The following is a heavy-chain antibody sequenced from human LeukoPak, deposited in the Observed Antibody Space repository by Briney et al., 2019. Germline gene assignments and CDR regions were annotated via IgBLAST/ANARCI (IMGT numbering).Heavy chain of an antibody. Sequence: PSETLSLTCTVSGDSLSSYYWSWIRQPPGKGLEWIGYIYHSGSTNYNPYLKSRVTISADTSKDQFSLKLASVTAADTAVYYCATGYSSTWYYFDYWGQGTLVTVSS. V-gene: IGHV4-59*01. CDR3: ATGYSSTWYYFDY. CDR2: IYHSGST. J-gene: IGHJ4*02. D-gene: IGHD6-13*01. CDR1: GDSLSSYY.